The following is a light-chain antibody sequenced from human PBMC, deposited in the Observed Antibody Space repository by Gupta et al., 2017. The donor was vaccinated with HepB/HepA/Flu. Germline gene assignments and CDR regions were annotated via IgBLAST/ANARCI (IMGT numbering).Light chain of an antibody. CDR1: QIIGSW. CDR2: QTS. V-gene: IGKV1-5*03. J-gene: IGKJ1*01. CDR3: QQYNTFPWT. Sequence: DIHITHSLSTLSASVGDSVTVTCRASQIIGSWLAWYQLKPGKAPRLLISQTSTLASGVPSRFSGSASGTKFTLTISSLQPDDFGTFYCQQYNTFPWTFGQGTKVEIK.